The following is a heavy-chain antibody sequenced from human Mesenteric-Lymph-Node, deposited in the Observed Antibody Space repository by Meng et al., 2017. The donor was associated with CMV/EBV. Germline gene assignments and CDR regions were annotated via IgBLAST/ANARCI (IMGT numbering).Heavy chain of an antibody. J-gene: IGHJ4*02. V-gene: IGHV4-59*08. CDR3: ARYGAWLYSPYYFDY. CDR2: VYHSGST. CDR1: GGSITTYY. D-gene: IGHD3-9*01. Sequence: SETLSLTCSVSGGSITTYYWSWVRQPPGKGLEWIGSVYHSGSTDYNPSLKSRVTISVDTSKNQFSLKVSSVTAADTAVYYCARYGAWLYSPYYFDYWGQGTLVTVSS.